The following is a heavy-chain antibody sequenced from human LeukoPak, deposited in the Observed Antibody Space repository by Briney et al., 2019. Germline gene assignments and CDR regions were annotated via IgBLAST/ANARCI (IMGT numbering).Heavy chain of an antibody. CDR1: GFTFSSYG. CDR3: AREEVGAVNYYYMDV. D-gene: IGHD1-26*01. J-gene: IGHJ6*03. Sequence: RAGGSLRLSCAASGFTFSSYGMHWVRQAPGKGLEWVAVISYDGSNKYYADSVKGRFTISRDNSKNTLYLQMNSLRAEDTAVYYCAREEVGAVNYYYMDVWGKGTTVTVSS. CDR2: ISYDGSNK. V-gene: IGHV3-30*03.